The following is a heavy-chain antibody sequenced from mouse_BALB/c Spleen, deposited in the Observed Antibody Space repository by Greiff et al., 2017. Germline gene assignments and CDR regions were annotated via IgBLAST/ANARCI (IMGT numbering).Heavy chain of an antibody. D-gene: IGHD4-1*01. J-gene: IGHJ2*01. V-gene: IGHV10-3*03. Sequence: EVMLVESGGGLVQPKGSLKLSCAASGFTFNTYAMHWVCQAPGKGLEWVARIRSKSNNYATYYADSVKDRFTISRDDSQSMLYLQMNNLKTEDTAMYYCVREVKHWGYFDYWGQGTTLTVSS. CDR1: GFTFNTYA. CDR3: VREVKHWGYFDY. CDR2: IRSKSNNYAT.